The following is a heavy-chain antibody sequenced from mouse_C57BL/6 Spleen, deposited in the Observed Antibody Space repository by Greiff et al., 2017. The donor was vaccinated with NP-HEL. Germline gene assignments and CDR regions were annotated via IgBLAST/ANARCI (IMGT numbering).Heavy chain of an antibody. CDR2: ISSGGSYT. J-gene: IGHJ3*01. CDR1: GFTFSSYG. CDR3: ARDDGYPFAY. V-gene: IGHV5-6*02. D-gene: IGHD2-3*01. Sequence: EVKLVESGGDLVKPGGSLKLSCAASGFTFSSYGMSWVRQTPDKRLEWVATISSGGSYTYYPDSVKGRFTISRDNAKNTLYLQMSSLKSEDTAMYYCARDDGYPFAYWGQGTLVTVYA.